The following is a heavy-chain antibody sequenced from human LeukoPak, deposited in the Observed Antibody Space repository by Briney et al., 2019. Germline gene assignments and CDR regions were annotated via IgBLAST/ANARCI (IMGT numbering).Heavy chain of an antibody. Sequence: SETLSLTCTVSGGSISSRTDYWAWIRQPPGKGLEWIGTIYSNNGDTYSNPSLKSRVAISVDTSLNQFSLKVRSVTAADTAVYYCARGIDILTGYGGDAFDIWGQGTMVTVSS. J-gene: IGHJ3*02. CDR3: ARGIDILTGYGGDAFDI. V-gene: IGHV4-39*07. D-gene: IGHD3-9*01. CDR2: IYSNNGDT. CDR1: GGSISSRTDY.